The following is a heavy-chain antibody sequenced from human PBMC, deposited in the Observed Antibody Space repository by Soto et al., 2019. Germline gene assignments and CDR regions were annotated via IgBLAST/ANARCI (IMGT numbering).Heavy chain of an antibody. D-gene: IGHD3-22*01. J-gene: IGHJ1*01. V-gene: IGHV4-31*03. CDR2: IYYSGST. CDR1: GGSISSGGYY. CDR3: ARDDSSGYGAEYFQH. Sequence: QVQLQESGPGLVKPSQTLSLTCTVSGGSISSGGYYWSWIRQHPGKGLEWIGYIYYSGSTYYNPSLTSRVTISVDTSKNQFSLKLSSVTAADTAVYYCARDDSSGYGAEYFQHWGQGTLVTVSS.